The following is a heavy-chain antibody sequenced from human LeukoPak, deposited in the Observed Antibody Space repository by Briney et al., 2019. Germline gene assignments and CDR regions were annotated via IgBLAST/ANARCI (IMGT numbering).Heavy chain of an antibody. Sequence: GGSLRLSCTASAISFSSYAMTWLRQAPGKGLEWVSGIHGSGGVTYYADSVKGRFTISRDNSKKTLYLQMNSLRVDDTAVYYCARGSLGNYIGNFDYWGQGTPVTVSS. D-gene: IGHD3-10*01. V-gene: IGHV3-23*01. CDR3: ARGSLGNYIGNFDY. CDR2: IHGSGGVT. J-gene: IGHJ4*02. CDR1: AISFSSYA.